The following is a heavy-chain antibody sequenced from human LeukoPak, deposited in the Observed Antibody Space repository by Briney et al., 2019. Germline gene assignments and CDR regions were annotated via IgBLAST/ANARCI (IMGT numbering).Heavy chain of an antibody. J-gene: IGHJ4*02. V-gene: IGHV3-64*01. Sequence: GGSLRLSCAASGFTFSSYAMHWVRQAPGKGLEYVSSISSNGGSTYYANSVKGRFTISRDNSKNTLYLQMGSLRAEDMAVYYCAKVAYYYDSSGYYDYWGQGTLVTVSS. D-gene: IGHD3-22*01. CDR3: AKVAYYYDSSGYYDY. CDR1: GFTFSSYA. CDR2: ISSNGGST.